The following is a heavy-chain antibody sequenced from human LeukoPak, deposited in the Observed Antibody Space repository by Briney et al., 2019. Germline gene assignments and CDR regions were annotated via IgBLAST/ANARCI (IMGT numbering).Heavy chain of an antibody. CDR3: AMNMNYYDSRGPRQGGYY. CDR1: GYTFTGYY. CDR2: IIPIFGTA. Sequence: SVKVSCKASGYTFTGYYMHWVRQAPGQGLEWMGGIIPIFGTANYAQKFQGRVTITADKSTSTAYMELSSLRSEDTAVYYCAMNMNYYDSRGPRQGGYYWGQGTLVTVSS. V-gene: IGHV1-69*06. J-gene: IGHJ4*02. D-gene: IGHD3-22*01.